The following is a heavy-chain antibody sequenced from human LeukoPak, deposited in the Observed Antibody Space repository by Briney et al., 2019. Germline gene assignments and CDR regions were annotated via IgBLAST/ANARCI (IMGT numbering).Heavy chain of an antibody. CDR3: AREDWRILSYYYGMDV. V-gene: IGHV3-7*01. CDR2: IKQDGSEK. CDR1: GFTFSSYW. J-gene: IGHJ6*02. Sequence: GGSLRLSCAASGFTFSSYWMSWVRQAPGKGPEWVANIKQDGSEKYYVVSVKGRFTISRDNAKNSLYLQMNSLRAEDTAVYYCAREDWRILSYYYGMDVWGQGTTVTVSS. D-gene: IGHD1-1*01.